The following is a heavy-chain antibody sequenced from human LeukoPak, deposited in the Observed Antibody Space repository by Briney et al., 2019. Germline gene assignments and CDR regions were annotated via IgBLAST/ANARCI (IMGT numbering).Heavy chain of an antibody. D-gene: IGHD6-19*01. CDR1: GFTFSSYW. J-gene: IGHJ4*02. CDR2: INSDGSST. V-gene: IGHV3-74*01. Sequence: GGSLRLSCAASGFTFSSYWMHWVRQAPGKGLVWVSRINSDGSSTSYADSVKGRFTISRDNAKNSLYLQMNSLRVEDTALYYCARDRAIAVDVGVDYWGQGTLVTVSS. CDR3: ARDRAIAVDVGVDY.